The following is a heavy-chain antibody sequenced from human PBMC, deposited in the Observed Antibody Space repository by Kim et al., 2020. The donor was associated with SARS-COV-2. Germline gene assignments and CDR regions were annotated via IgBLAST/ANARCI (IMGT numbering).Heavy chain of an antibody. CDR1: GFTFSDYY. CDR2: ISSSSSYT. V-gene: IGHV3-11*06. Sequence: GGSLRLSCAASGFTFSDYYMSWIRQAPGKGLEWVSYISSSSSYTNYADSVKGRFTISRDNAKNSLYLQMNSLRAEDTAVYYCARDLPPPGLLQWLVHWFDPWGQGTLVTVSS. CDR3: ARDLPPPGLLQWLVHWFDP. D-gene: IGHD6-19*01. J-gene: IGHJ5*02.